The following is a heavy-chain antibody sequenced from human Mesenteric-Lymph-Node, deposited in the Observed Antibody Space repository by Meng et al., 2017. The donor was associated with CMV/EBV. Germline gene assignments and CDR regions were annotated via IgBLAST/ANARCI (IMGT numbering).Heavy chain of an antibody. J-gene: IGHJ6*02. Sequence: GGSLRLSCAASGFTFSSYAMHWVRQAPGKGLEWVAVISYDGSNKYYADSVKGRFTISRDNSKNTLYLQMNSLRAEDTAVYYCARGRFYDFWSFRTPGMDVWGQGTTVTVSS. CDR3: ARGRFYDFWSFRTPGMDV. CDR1: GFTFSSYA. CDR2: ISYDGSNK. V-gene: IGHV3-30-3*01. D-gene: IGHD3-3*01.